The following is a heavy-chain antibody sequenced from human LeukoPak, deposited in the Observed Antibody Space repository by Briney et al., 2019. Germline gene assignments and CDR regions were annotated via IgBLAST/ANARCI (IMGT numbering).Heavy chain of an antibody. CDR3: ATGQPRITMIVVVPGGYYFDY. J-gene: IGHJ4*02. CDR2: FDPEDGET. V-gene: IGHV1-24*01. CDR1: GYTVTELS. Sequence: ASVKVSCKVSGYTVTELSMHWVRQAPGKGLESMGGFDPEDGETIYAQKFQGRVTMTEDTSTDTAYMELSSLRSEDTAVYYCATGQPRITMIVVVPGGYYFDYWGQETLVTVSS. D-gene: IGHD3-22*01.